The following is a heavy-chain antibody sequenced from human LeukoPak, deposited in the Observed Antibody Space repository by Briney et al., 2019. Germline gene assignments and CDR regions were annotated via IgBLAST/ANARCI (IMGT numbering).Heavy chain of an antibody. V-gene: IGHV4-39*01. CDR1: GGSISSSSYY. CDR2: IYYSGDT. J-gene: IGHJ6*03. Sequence: SETLSLTCTVSGGSISSSSYYWGWIRQPPGKGLEGIGSIYYSGDTYYNPSLKSRRVTISVDTSKTQFSLRLSSVTAEDTAVYYCARHQWHYYYYMGVWGKGSTVTVSS. CDR3: ARHQWHYYYYMGV. D-gene: IGHD6-19*01.